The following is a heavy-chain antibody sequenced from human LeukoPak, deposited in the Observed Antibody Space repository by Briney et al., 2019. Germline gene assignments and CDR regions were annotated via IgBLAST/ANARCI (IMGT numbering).Heavy chain of an antibody. J-gene: IGHJ4*02. V-gene: IGHV4-39*07. Sequence: PSETLSLTCTVSGGSISSSSYYWGWIRQPPGKGLEWIGSIYYSGSTYYNPSLKSRVTISVDTSKNQFSLKLSSVTAADTAVYYCARNAWGSGSYYDYWGQGALVTVSS. D-gene: IGHD3-10*01. CDR2: IYYSGST. CDR3: ARNAWGSGSYYDY. CDR1: GGSISSSSYY.